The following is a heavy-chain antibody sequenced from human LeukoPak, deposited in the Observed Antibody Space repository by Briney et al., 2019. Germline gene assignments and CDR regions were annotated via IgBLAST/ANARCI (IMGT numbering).Heavy chain of an antibody. CDR2: ISGSGGST. CDR3: AKGGCSSTSCHIPIDY. J-gene: IGHJ4*02. D-gene: IGHD2-2*02. V-gene: IGHV3-23*01. CDR1: GFTFSSYA. Sequence: PGGSLRLSCAASGFTFSSYAMSWVRQAPGKGLEWVSAISGSGGSTYYADSVKGRFTISRDNSKNTLYLQMNSLRAEDTAVYYCAKGGCSSTSCHIPIDYWGQGTLVTVSS.